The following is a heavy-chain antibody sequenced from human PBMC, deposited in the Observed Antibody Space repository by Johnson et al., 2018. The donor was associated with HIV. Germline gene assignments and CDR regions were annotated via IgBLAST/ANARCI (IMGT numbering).Heavy chain of an antibody. J-gene: IGHJ3*02. D-gene: IGHD6-13*01. CDR1: GFTFSSYG. Sequence: QVQLVESGGGVVQPGGSLRLSCAASGFTFSSYGMHWVRQAPGKGLEWVAFIRYDGSNKYYADSVKGRFTISRDNSKNTLYLQMNSLRAEDTAVYYCAKDGSSSWYNGAFEIWGQGTMVTVSS. CDR2: IRYDGSNK. CDR3: AKDGSSSWYNGAFEI. V-gene: IGHV3-30*02.